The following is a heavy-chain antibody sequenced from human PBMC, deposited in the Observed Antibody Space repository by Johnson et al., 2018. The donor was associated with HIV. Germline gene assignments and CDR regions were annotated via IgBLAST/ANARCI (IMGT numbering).Heavy chain of an antibody. Sequence: QVQLVESGGGVVQPGRSLRLSCAASGFTFSDYYMSWIRQAPGKGLEWVAVLSYDGSIKYYADSVRGRFTISRDNSKNTLYLQMNSLRAEDTAVYYCARSYSGSTWDAFDIWGQGTLVTVSS. CDR1: GFTFSDYY. CDR3: ARSYSGSTWDAFDI. CDR2: LSYDGSIK. D-gene: IGHD1-26*01. V-gene: IGHV3-30*03. J-gene: IGHJ3*02.